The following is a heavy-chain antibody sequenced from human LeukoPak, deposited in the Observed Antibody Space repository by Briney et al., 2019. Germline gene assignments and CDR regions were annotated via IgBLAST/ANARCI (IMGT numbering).Heavy chain of an antibody. D-gene: IGHD6-19*01. CDR1: GFTFSSYA. CDR2: IKQDGSEE. CDR3: ARDRSGWQPFDY. J-gene: IGHJ4*02. V-gene: IGHV3-7*01. Sequence: PGGSLRLSCAASGFTFSSYAMSWVRQAPGKGLEWVANIKQDGSEEYYVDSVKGRFTISRDNAKNSLYLQMNSLRAEDTAVYYCARDRSGWQPFDYWGQGTLVTVSS.